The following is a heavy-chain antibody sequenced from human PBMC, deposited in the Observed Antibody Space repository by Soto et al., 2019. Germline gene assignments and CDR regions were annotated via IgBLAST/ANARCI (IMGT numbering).Heavy chain of an antibody. CDR2: ISAYNGNT. J-gene: IGHJ3*02. D-gene: IGHD3-10*01. Sequence: GASVKVSCKASGYTFTSYGISWVRQAPGQGLEWMGWISAYNGNTNYAQKLQGRVTMTTDTSTSTAYMELRSLRSDDTAVYYCARDKRNYYSSGSPYNAFDIWGQGTMVTVS. CDR3: ARDKRNYYSSGSPYNAFDI. CDR1: GYTFTSYG. V-gene: IGHV1-18*01.